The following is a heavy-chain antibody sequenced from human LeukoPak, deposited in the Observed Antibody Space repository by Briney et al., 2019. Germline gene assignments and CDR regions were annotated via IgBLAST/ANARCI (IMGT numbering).Heavy chain of an antibody. D-gene: IGHD3-22*01. J-gene: IGHJ4*02. CDR2: ISYDGSNE. V-gene: IGHV3-30-3*01. Sequence: GGSLRLSCAASGFTFSDYWMSWVRQAPGRGLEWVAVISYDGSNEYYADSVKGRFTISRDSSKNTLYLQMNSLGDEDTAVYYCARDIHRNYDSSGYFPYWGQGTLVTVSS. CDR3: ARDIHRNYDSSGYFPY. CDR1: GFTFSDYW.